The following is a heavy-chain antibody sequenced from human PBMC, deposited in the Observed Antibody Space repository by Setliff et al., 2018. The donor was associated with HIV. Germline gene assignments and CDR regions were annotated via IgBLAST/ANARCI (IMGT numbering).Heavy chain of an antibody. J-gene: IGHJ3*02. Sequence: ASVKVSCKASGYTFTSNFMHWVRQAPGQGLEWMGIINPTDDTTTYAQNFEGRVTMTRDTSTSTVFMELSSLRSEDTAMYYCAREYGAFDIWGQGTMVTVSS. CDR1: GYTFTSNF. V-gene: IGHV1-46*01. CDR3: AREYGAFDI. CDR2: INPTDDTT. D-gene: IGHD4-17*01.